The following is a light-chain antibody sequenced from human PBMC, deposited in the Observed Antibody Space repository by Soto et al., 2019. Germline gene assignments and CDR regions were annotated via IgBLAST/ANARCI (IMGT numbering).Light chain of an antibody. CDR2: AS. J-gene: IGKJ1*01. CDR3: QQLKTYPPT. Sequence: IHLTQSPSSLSASVGARVTVTCRASQGISSSLAWYQQKPGKAPKLLIYASTLQSGVPSRFSGSGSATDFTLTISGLQPEDFATYYCQQLKTYPPTFGQGTKVEIK. V-gene: IGKV1-9*01. CDR1: QGISSS.